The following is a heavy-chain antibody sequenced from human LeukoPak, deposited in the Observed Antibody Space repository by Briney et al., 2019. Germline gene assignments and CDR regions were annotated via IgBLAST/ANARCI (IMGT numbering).Heavy chain of an antibody. CDR1: GGSVSIGTYY. CDR3: AREADYYNSGSRPIDS. Sequence: PSETLSLTCSVSGGSVSIGTYYWSWIRQPPGKGLEWIGYIWNSGSTKYSPSLKSRVTISVDTSKNQSSLKLSSVTAADTAAYYCAREADYYNSGSRPIDSWGQGTLVTVSS. J-gene: IGHJ4*02. V-gene: IGHV4-61*01. CDR2: IWNSGST. D-gene: IGHD3-10*01.